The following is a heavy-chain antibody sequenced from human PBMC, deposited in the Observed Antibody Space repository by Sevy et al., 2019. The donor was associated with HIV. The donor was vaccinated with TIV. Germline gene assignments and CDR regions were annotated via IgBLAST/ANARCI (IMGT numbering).Heavy chain of an antibody. CDR1: GFFFSNFW. Sequence: GGSLRLSCEASGFFFSNFWMHWVRQTPGKGLEWVSRIERDGSKTIYADSVRGRFIVSRDNSKKTVSLQMNSLRVEDSAIYYCARDSYSSVSSDVGWFALLGQGTLVTVSS. CDR3: ARDSYSSVSSDVGWFAL. CDR2: IERDGSKT. V-gene: IGHV3-74*01. J-gene: IGHJ5*02. D-gene: IGHD6-19*01.